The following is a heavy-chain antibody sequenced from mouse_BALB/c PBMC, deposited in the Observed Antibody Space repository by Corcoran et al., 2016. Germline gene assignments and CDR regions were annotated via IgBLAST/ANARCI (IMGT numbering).Heavy chain of an antibody. CDR2: IYWDDDK. CDR3: ARSGNYFDY. D-gene: IGHD1-1*02. V-gene: IGHV8-12*01. CDR1: GFSLSTSGMG. Sequence: QVTLKESGPGILQPSQTLSLTCSFSGFSLSTSGMGVSWIRQPSGKGLEWLAHIYWDDDKRYNPSLKSRLTISKDTSSNQVFLKINSVDTADTATYYCARSGNYFDYWGQGTTLTVSS. J-gene: IGHJ2*01.